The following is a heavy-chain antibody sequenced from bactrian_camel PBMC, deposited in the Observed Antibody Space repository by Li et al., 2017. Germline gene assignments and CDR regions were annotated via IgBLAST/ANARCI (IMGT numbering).Heavy chain of an antibody. Sequence: QVQLVESGGGLVQPGGSLRLSCAASGFTFSSLYMTWVRQAPGKGLEWVSSVDSDGSNTYYADSGKGRFTVSRDSAKNTVYLQMNSLKPEDTAMYYCAADPRPCWYRPVPRYWGQGTQVTVS. CDR3: AADPRPCWYRPVPRY. D-gene: IGHD6*01. CDR2: VDSDGSNT. CDR1: GFTFSSLY. J-gene: IGHJ4*01. V-gene: IGHV3-2*01.